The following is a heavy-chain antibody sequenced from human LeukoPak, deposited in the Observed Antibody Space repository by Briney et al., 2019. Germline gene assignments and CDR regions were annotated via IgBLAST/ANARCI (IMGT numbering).Heavy chain of an antibody. V-gene: IGHV5-51*01. CDR1: GYSFTSYW. Sequence: GESLKISCKGSGYSFTSYWIGWVRQIPGKGLEWMGIIYPGDSDTRYSPSFQGQVTISADKSISTAYLQWSSLKASDTAMYYCARRGSGGSSSWYDYYYYMDVWGKGTTVTVSS. J-gene: IGHJ6*03. CDR3: ARRGSGGSSSWYDYYYYMDV. D-gene: IGHD6-13*01. CDR2: IYPGDSDT.